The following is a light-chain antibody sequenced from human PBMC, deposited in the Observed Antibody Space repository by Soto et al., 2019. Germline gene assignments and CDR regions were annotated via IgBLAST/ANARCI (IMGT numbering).Light chain of an antibody. Sequence: QSALTQPASVSGSPGQSITISCTGTSSDVGGYNYVSWYQQHPGKAPKLMIYEVSNRPSGVPDRFSGSKSGNTASLTISGLQAEDEADYYCCSYPGSHTWVFGGGTKLTVL. J-gene: IGLJ3*02. CDR1: SSDVGGYNY. CDR2: EVS. V-gene: IGLV2-14*01. CDR3: CSYPGSHTWV.